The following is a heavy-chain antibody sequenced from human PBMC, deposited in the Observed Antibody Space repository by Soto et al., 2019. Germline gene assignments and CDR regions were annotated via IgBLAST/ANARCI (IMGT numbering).Heavy chain of an antibody. CDR2: ITNSGSFV. V-gene: IGHV3-21*01. D-gene: IGHD6-6*01. CDR1: GFSFRSYA. J-gene: IGHJ3*02. Sequence: VGSLRLSCEASGFSFRSYAMNWVRQAPGKGLEWVSSITNSGSFVYYADSVKGRFTISRDNANDSLFLQLNRLRAEDTAIYFCAREDYSSSKAFDIWGQGTTVTVS. CDR3: AREDYSSSKAFDI.